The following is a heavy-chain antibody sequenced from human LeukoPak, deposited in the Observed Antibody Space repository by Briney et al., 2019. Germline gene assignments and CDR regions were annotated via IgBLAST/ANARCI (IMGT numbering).Heavy chain of an antibody. D-gene: IGHD1-20*01. V-gene: IGHV4-34*01. Sequence: LETLSLTCAVYGGSFSGYYWSWIRQPPGKGLEWIGEINHSGSTNYNPSLKSRVTISVDTSKNQFSLKLRSVTAADTAMYYCARDTSPGITGTYWGQGTLVTVSS. CDR1: GGSFSGYY. CDR2: INHSGST. J-gene: IGHJ4*02. CDR3: ARDTSPGITGTY.